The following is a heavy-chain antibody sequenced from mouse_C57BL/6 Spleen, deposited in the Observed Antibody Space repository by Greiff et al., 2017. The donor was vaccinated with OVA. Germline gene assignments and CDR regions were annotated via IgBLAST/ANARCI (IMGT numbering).Heavy chain of an antibody. J-gene: IGHJ4*01. CDR1: GYTFTDYY. CDR3: ARWYYGSSYDYAMDY. V-gene: IGHV1-76*01. Sequence: QVQLQQSGAELVRPGASVKLSCKASGYTFTDYYINWVKQRPGQGLEWIARIYPGSGNTYYNEKFKGKATLTAEKSSSTAYMQLSSLTSEDSAVYFCARWYYGSSYDYAMDYWGQGTSVTVSS. CDR2: IYPGSGNT. D-gene: IGHD1-1*01.